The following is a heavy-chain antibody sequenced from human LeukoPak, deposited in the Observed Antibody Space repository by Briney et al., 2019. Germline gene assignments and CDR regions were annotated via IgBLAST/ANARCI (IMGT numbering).Heavy chain of an antibody. V-gene: IGHV4-39*07. Sequence: SETLSLTCSVSGGSITSSTSYWGWIRQPPGQGLEYIGSIYSSGSTYYKSSLRSRVTISIDMSKNQFSLKLTSVTAADTAVYYCARDSGQHLGYDWLHWGQGTLVTVSS. J-gene: IGHJ4*02. CDR2: IYSSGST. CDR3: ARDSGQHLGYDWLH. CDR1: GGSITSSTSY. D-gene: IGHD5-12*01.